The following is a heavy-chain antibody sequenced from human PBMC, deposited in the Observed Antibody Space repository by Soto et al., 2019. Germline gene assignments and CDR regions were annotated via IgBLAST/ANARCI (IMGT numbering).Heavy chain of an antibody. CDR1: GFTFSSYS. Sequence: SGQSLTLSCAASGFTFSSYSINWARQAPVKGLGWVGSISSSSSYIYYAGSVKGRFTMCRDNAKNSLYLQMNRLRAEDTAVYYCASSLLIVVVPAAYPFDPWGQGTLVTVSS. J-gene: IGHJ5*02. D-gene: IGHD2-2*01. CDR3: ASSLLIVVVPAAYPFDP. V-gene: IGHV3-21*01. CDR2: ISSSSSYI.